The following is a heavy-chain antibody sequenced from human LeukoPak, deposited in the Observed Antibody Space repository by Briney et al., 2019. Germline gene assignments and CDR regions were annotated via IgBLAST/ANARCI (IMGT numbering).Heavy chain of an antibody. J-gene: IGHJ4*02. CDR2: IYYSGST. D-gene: IGHD2-15*01. CDR1: GGSISSGGYY. CDR3: ARGQGYCSGGSCYGPFDY. Sequence: PSETLSLTCTVSGGSISSGGYYWRWIRQHPGKGLEWIGYIYYSGSTYYNPSLKSRVTISVDTSKNQFSLRLSSVTAADTAVYYCARGQGYCSGGSCYGPFDYWGRGTLVTVSS. V-gene: IGHV4-31*03.